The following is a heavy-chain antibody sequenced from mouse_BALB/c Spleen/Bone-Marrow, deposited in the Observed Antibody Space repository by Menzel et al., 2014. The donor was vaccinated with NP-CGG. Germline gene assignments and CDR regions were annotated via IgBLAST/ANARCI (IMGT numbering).Heavy chain of an antibody. V-gene: IGHV5-17*02. Sequence: EVKLVESGGGLVQPGGSRKLSCAASGFTFSSFGMHWVRQAPEKGLEWVAYISSGSSTFYYADKVKGRFTVSRDNPKNTLFLQMTGLRSEDTAMYYCAREGGAYEGIDYWGQGTPLPVSS. CDR1: GFTFSSFG. J-gene: IGHJ2*01. CDR3: AREGGAYEGIDY. D-gene: IGHD2-13*01. CDR2: ISSGSSTF.